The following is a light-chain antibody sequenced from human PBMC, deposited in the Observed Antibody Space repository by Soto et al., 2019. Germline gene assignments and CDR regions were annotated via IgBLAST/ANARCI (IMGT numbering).Light chain of an antibody. CDR2: EVS. V-gene: IGLV2-14*01. J-gene: IGLJ1*01. CDR1: SSDVGAYNY. Sequence: QSVLTQPASVSGSPGQSITISCTGTSSDVGAYNYVSWYQQHPGKAPKLMIHEVSKRPSGVSNRFSGSKSGNTASLTISGLQAEDEADHYCSSYTSSSTPYVFGTGTKVTVL. CDR3: SSYTSSSTPYV.